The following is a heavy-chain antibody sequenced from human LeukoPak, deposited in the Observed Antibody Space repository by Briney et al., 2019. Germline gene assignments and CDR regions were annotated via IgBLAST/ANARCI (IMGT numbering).Heavy chain of an antibody. J-gene: IGHJ4*02. Sequence: GGSLRLSCAASGFIFDDYAMHWVRQAPGKGLEWVSGITWNSGSTGYADSVKGRFTISRDNAKNSLFVQMNSLRAEDTALYYCAKDACSGTSCSFDYWGQGTLVIVSS. V-gene: IGHV3-9*01. D-gene: IGHD2-2*01. CDR2: ITWNSGST. CDR1: GFIFDDYA. CDR3: AKDACSGTSCSFDY.